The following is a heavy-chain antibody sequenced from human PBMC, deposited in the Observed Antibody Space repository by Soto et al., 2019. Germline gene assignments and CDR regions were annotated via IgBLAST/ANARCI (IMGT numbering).Heavy chain of an antibody. V-gene: IGHV4-39*01. D-gene: IGHD5-18*01. CDR3: ACIFSGGYGYGFYYYGMDV. CDR1: GGSISSSSYY. CDR2: IYYSGST. Sequence: SETLSLTCTVSGGSISSSSYYWGWIRQPPWKGLEWIGSIYYSGSTYYNPSLKSRVTISVDTSKNQFSLKLSSVTAADTAVYYCACIFSGGYGYGFYYYGMDVWGQGTTVTVSS. J-gene: IGHJ6*02.